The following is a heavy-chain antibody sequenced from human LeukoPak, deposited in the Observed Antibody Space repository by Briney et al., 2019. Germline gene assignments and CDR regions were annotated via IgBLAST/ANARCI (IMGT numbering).Heavy chain of an antibody. CDR3: ARNSSDWYGYMDV. CDR2: ISTYNGYA. J-gene: IGHJ6*04. V-gene: IGHV1-18*01. D-gene: IGHD6-19*01. Sequence: ASVQFSCKASGYTFISYGISWVRQDPGQGLEWMGWISTYNGYANYAQKLQGRVTMTTETSTSTAYMELRSLRSDDTAVYYCARNSSDWYGYMDVWGKGTTVTVSS. CDR1: GYTFISYG.